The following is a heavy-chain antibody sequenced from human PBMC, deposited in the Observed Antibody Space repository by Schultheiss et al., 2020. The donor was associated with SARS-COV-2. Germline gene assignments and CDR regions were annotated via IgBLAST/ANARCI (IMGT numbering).Heavy chain of an antibody. CDR1: GYSISSGYY. V-gene: IGHV4-38-2*01. CDR2: INHSGST. CDR3: ARGHRDIVVVPAAINYYYYMDV. Sequence: SETLSLTCAVSGYSISSGYYWGWIRQPPGKGLEWIGEINHSGSTYYNPSLKSRVTMSVDTSKNQFSLKLSSVTAADTAVYYCARGHRDIVVVPAAINYYYYMDVWGKGTTVTVSS. D-gene: IGHD2-2*01. J-gene: IGHJ6*03.